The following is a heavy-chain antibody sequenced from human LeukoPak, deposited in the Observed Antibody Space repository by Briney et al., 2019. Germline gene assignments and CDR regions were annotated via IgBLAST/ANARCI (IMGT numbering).Heavy chain of an antibody. Sequence: GGSLRLSCEASGFTFSDPYMSWIRQAPGKGLECLSYISGSGTDINYADSVRGRFTISRDNAKNLLYLQMNSLRAEDTAVYYCAKDFGDLLWFGESTPIFDYWGQGTLVTVSS. J-gene: IGHJ4*02. CDR3: AKDFGDLLWFGESTPIFDY. V-gene: IGHV3-11*01. CDR2: ISGSGTDI. CDR1: GFTFSDPY. D-gene: IGHD3-10*01.